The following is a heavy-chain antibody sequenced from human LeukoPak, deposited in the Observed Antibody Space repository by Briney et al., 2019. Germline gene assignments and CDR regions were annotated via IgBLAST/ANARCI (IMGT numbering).Heavy chain of an antibody. CDR3: AKEPYSSSWARYYFDY. CDR2: ISGSGGST. J-gene: IGHJ4*02. D-gene: IGHD6-13*01. Sequence: GGSLRLSCAASGFTFSSYAMSWVRQAPGKGLEWVSAISGSGGSTYYADSVKGRFTISRGNSKNTLYLQMNSLRAEDTAVYYCAKEPYSSSWARYYFDYWGQGTLVTVSS. V-gene: IGHV3-23*01. CDR1: GFTFSSYA.